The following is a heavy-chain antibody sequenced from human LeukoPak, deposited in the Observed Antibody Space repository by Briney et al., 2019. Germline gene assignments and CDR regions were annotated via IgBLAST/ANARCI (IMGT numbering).Heavy chain of an antibody. CDR2: INHSGST. CDR1: GGSFSGYY. Sequence: SDTLSLTCSVYGGSFSGYYWSWLRQPPGKGLEWIGEINHSGSTNYNPSLKSRVTISVDTSKNQFSLKLSSVTAADTAVYYCARGREQQLTKNWFDPWGQGTLVTVSS. D-gene: IGHD6-13*01. V-gene: IGHV4-34*01. J-gene: IGHJ5*02. CDR3: ARGREQQLTKNWFDP.